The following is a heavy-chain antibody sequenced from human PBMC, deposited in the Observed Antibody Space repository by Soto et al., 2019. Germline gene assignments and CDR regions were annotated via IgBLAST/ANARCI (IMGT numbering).Heavy chain of an antibody. V-gene: IGHV1-58*01. CDR1: GFTFTSSA. D-gene: IGHD6-19*01. CDR2: IVVGSGNT. Sequence: SVKVSFKASGFTFTSSAVQWVRQARGQRLEWIGWIVVGSGNTNYAQKFQGRVTITRDMSTSTAYMELSSLRSEDTAVYYCAADGIAVAGTPFDYWGQGTLVTVSS. J-gene: IGHJ4*02. CDR3: AADGIAVAGTPFDY.